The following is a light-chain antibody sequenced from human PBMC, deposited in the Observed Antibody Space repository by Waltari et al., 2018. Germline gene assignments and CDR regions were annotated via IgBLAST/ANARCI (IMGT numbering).Light chain of an antibody. J-gene: IGLJ3*02. V-gene: IGLV1-47*01. Sequence: SCSGSSSNIESNYVYWYQQFPGTAPKVLMFKNNQRPSGVSDRFSASKSGASASLAISGLRSDDEADYYCGTWDDSLSRPVFGGGTKLTVL. CDR3: GTWDDSLSRPV. CDR2: KNN. CDR1: SSNIESNY.